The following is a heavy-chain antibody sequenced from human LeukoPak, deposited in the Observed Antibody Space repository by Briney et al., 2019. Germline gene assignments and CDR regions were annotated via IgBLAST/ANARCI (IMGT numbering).Heavy chain of an antibody. Sequence: GGSLRLSCAASGFTFGSYAMSWVRQVPGKRLEWVSAISSGAGTTGYADSVKGRFTISRVNSKSTIYLQMNSLRAEDTAIYYCAKDLEQSYSGWSTSYDAWGQGTLVTVSS. CDR3: AKDLEQSYSGWSTSYDA. D-gene: IGHD6-19*01. CDR2: ISSGAGTT. CDR1: GFTFGSYA. J-gene: IGHJ5*02. V-gene: IGHV3-23*01.